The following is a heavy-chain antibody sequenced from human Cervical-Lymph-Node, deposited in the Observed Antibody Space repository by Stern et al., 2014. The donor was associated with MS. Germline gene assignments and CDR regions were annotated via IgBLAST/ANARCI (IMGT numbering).Heavy chain of an antibody. D-gene: IGHD3-10*01. CDR3: ARGSGDNWFGP. CDR2: VIPFVGTS. CDR1: GG. J-gene: IGHJ5*02. V-gene: IGHV1-69*06. Sequence: QVQLVQSGAEVKKPGSSVKVSCKSSGGISWVRQAPGQGLEWMGGVIPFVGTSNYAQKFQGRVTITADTSTNTTYSHLSRLTSADTAVYYCARGSGDNWFGPWGQGTLVTVSS.